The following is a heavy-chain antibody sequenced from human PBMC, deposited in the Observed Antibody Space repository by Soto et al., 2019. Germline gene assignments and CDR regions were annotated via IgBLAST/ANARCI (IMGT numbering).Heavy chain of an antibody. D-gene: IGHD4-17*01. V-gene: IGHV4-4*07. J-gene: IGHJ5*02. CDR3: ARDDNGDNRRAFDP. CDR2: IYTSGNT. Sequence: SETLSLTCTVSGGSISNYYWSWIRQPAGKGLEWIGRIYTSGNTNYNPSLKGRVTMSVDMSKNQFSLKLSSVAAADTAVYYCARDDNGDNRRAFDPWGQGTLVTVS. CDR1: GGSISNYY.